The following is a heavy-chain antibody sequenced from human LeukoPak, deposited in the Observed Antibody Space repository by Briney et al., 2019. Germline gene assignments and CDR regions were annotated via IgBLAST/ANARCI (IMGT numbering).Heavy chain of an antibody. CDR2: ISGSGGST. CDR3: SKDHKFSGYDNYFDY. Sequence: GGSLRLSCAASGFTFSSFAMSWVRLAPGKGLVWVSSISGSGGSTNYADSVKGRFTISRDNSKNTMYLQMNSLTADDTAVYYCSKDHKFSGYDNYFDYWGQGTLVTVSS. D-gene: IGHD5-12*01. J-gene: IGHJ4*02. V-gene: IGHV3-23*01. CDR1: GFTFSSFA.